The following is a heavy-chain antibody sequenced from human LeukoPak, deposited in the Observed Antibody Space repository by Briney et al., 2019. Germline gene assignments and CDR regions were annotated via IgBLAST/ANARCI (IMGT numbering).Heavy chain of an antibody. D-gene: IGHD3-22*01. Sequence: GGSLRLSCAASGFTFSSYGMSWLRQAPGKGLEWVSGISGSGGSTYYADSVKGRFTISRDNSKNTLYLRMNSLRAEDTAVYYCAKDVNYYDSSGYSIFQHWGQGTLVTVSS. V-gene: IGHV3-23*01. CDR1: GFTFSSYG. CDR2: ISGSGGST. J-gene: IGHJ1*01. CDR3: AKDVNYYDSSGYSIFQH.